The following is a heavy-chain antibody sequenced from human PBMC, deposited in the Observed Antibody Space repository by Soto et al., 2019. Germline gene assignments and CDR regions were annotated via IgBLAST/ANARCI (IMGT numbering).Heavy chain of an antibody. CDR2: IIPIFGTA. Sequence: SVKVSCKASGGTFSSYAISWVRPAPGQGLEWMGGIIPIFGTANYAQKFQGRVTITADESTSTAYMELSGLRSEDTAVYYCARDSYDILTGYYLRGAFDIWGQGTMVTVSS. CDR3: ARDSYDILTGYYLRGAFDI. V-gene: IGHV1-69*13. D-gene: IGHD3-9*01. CDR1: GGTFSSYA. J-gene: IGHJ3*02.